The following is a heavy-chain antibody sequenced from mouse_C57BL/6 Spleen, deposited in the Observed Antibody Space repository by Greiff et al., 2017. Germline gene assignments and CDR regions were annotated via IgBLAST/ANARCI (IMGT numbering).Heavy chain of an antibody. CDR3: AITTGVVFDY. D-gene: IGHD1-1*01. CDR2: ISSGSSTI. J-gene: IGHJ2*01. Sequence: EVMLVESGGGLVKPGGSLKLSCAASGFTFSDYGMHWVRQAPEKGLEWVAYISSGSSTIYYADTVKGRFTISRDNAKNTLFLQMTSLRSEDTAMYYCAITTGVVFDYWGQGTTLTVSS. CDR1: GFTFSDYG. V-gene: IGHV5-17*01.